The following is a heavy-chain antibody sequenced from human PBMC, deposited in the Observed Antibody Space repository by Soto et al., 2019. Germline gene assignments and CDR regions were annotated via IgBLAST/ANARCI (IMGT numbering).Heavy chain of an antibody. Sequence: ASVKVSCKASGGTFSSYAISWVRQAPGQGLEWMGGIIPIFGTANYAQKFQGRVTITADESTSTAYMELSSLRSEDTAVYYCARSPWPPPNWFDPWGQGTLVTVSS. V-gene: IGHV1-69*13. CDR1: GGTFSSYA. CDR3: ARSPWPPPNWFDP. D-gene: IGHD5-12*01. J-gene: IGHJ5*02. CDR2: IIPIFGTA.